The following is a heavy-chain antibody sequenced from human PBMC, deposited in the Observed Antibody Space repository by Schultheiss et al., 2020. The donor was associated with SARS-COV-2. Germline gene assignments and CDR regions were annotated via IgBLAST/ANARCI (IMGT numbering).Heavy chain of an antibody. CDR1: GGSISSYY. CDR3: ARDRRRVTIPYYYYYGMDV. V-gene: IGHV4-59*12. CDR2: IYYSGST. Sequence: GSLRLSCTVSGGSISSYYWSWIRQPPGKGLEWIGYIYYSGSTNYNPSLKSRVTISVDTSKNQFSLKLSSVTAADTAVYYCARDRRRVTIPYYYYYGMDVWGQGTTVTVSS. D-gene: IGHD3-9*01. J-gene: IGHJ6*02.